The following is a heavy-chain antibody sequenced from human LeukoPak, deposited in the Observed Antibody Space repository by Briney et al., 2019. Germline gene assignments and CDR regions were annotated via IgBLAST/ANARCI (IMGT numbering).Heavy chain of an antibody. CDR2: ISAYNGNT. Sequence: ASVKVSCKASGYTFTSYGICWVRQAPGQGLEWMGWISAYNGNTNYAQKLQGRVTMTTDTSTSTAYMELRSLRSDDTAVYYCARGWFGELFTYYYYGMDVWGQGTTVTVSS. D-gene: IGHD3-10*01. J-gene: IGHJ6*02. CDR1: GYTFTSYG. V-gene: IGHV1-18*01. CDR3: ARGWFGELFTYYYYGMDV.